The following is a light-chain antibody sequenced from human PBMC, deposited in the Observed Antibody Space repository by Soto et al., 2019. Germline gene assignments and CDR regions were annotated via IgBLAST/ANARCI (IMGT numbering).Light chain of an antibody. V-gene: IGKV1-5*03. Sequence: DIPMTQSPSTLSASVGDRVTITCRASQSISTWLAWYQQKPGKAPKLLIYKASSLESGVPSRFSGSGSGTEFTLTISSLQPDDSATYYCQQYINRWTLGQGTKVEIK. CDR2: KAS. CDR3: QQYINRWT. CDR1: QSISTW. J-gene: IGKJ1*01.